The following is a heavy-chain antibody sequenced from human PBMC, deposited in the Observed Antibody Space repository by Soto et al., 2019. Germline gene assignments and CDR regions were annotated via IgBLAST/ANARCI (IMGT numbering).Heavy chain of an antibody. CDR3: ARRGTRTYFDY. D-gene: IGHD6-6*01. CDR2: ISGSGDST. J-gene: IGHJ4*02. V-gene: IGHV3-23*01. Sequence: GGSLRLSCAASGFTFSSYAMNWVRQAPGKGLEWVSVISGSGDSTYYADSVKGRFTISRDNSKNTLYLQMNSLRTEDTAVYYCARRGTRTYFDYWGQGTLVTVYS. CDR1: GFTFSSYA.